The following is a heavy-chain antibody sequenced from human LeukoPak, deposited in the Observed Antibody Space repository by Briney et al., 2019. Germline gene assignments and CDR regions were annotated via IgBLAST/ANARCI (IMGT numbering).Heavy chain of an antibody. V-gene: IGHV3-49*04. CDR1: GFTFGDYA. CDR3: TREVDRTGYPDY. D-gene: IGHD3/OR15-3a*01. J-gene: IGHJ4*02. Sequence: GGSLRLSCTASGFTFGDYAMSWVRQAPGKGLEWVGFIRSKAYGGTTEYAASVKGRFTISRDDSKSIAYLQMNSLKTEDTAVYYCTREVDRTGYPDYWGQGTLVTVSS. CDR2: IRSKAYGGTT.